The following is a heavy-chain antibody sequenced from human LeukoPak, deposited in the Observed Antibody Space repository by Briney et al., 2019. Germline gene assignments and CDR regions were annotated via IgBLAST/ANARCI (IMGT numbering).Heavy chain of an antibody. J-gene: IGHJ4*02. V-gene: IGHV1-2*02. CDR3: ARAYDGSGNLDY. CDR1: GYTFTDYY. D-gene: IGHD3-22*01. CDR2: IYPNRGCT. Sequence: ASVKVSCKGSGYTFTDYYMHWVRQAPGQGLEWMGWIYPNRGCTNYAQKFQGRVTMTRDTSINTAYMELSRLRSDDTAVYYCARAYDGSGNLDYWGQGTLVTVSS.